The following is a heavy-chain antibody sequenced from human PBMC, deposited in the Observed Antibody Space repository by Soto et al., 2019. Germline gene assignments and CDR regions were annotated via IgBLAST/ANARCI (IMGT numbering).Heavy chain of an antibody. D-gene: IGHD4-17*01. CDR3: AKDQGDTYYGGNFEELNAFDI. J-gene: IGHJ3*02. V-gene: IGHV3-23*01. CDR1: GFTFSSYA. CDR2: ISGSGGST. Sequence: EVQLLESGGGLVQPGGSLRLSCAASGFTFSSYAMSWVRQAPGKGLEWVSAISGSGGSTYYADSVKGRFTISRDNSKNTLYLQLNSLRAEDTAVYYCAKDQGDTYYGGNFEELNAFDIWGQGTMFTVSS.